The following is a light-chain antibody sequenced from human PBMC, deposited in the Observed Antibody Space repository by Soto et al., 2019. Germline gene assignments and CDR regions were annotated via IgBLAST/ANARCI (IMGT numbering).Light chain of an antibody. J-gene: IGKJ5*01. CDR1: PSVPNY. V-gene: IGKV3-11*01. Sequence: EIVWTQSPATLCLSPGERAPLSCRASPSVPNYLAWYQQKPGQAQRLLIYGAFNRANGIPARFSGSGCGADFTLTISSLEPEDFSVYYCQQRNIWPPVTFGQGTRLEIK. CDR3: QQRNIWPPVT. CDR2: GAF.